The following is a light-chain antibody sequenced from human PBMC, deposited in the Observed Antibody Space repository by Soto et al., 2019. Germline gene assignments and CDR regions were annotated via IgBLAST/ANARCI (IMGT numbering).Light chain of an antibody. V-gene: IGLV2-14*01. CDR3: TSYTSSRTNYV. J-gene: IGLJ1*01. CDR1: SSDIGGYNY. Sequence: QSALTQPASVSGSPGQSITISCTGTSSDIGGYNYVSWYQQHPGKAPKLMIYEVSNRPSGVSNRFSGSKSGNTASLTISGLQAEHEGDYYCTSYTSSRTNYVFGTGTKVTVL. CDR2: EVS.